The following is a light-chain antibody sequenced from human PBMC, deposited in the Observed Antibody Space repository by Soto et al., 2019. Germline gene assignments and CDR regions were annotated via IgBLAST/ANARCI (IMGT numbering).Light chain of an antibody. CDR2: DNS. CDR3: SSYRYSNTPHVV. Sequence: QSVLTQPPSVSGAPGQKVTISCSGSSTNIGNNYVSWYQHLPGTAPKLLIYDNSERPSGIPDRFSGSKSGTSATLGITGLQTGDEADYYCSSYRYSNTPHVVIGGGTKLTVL. V-gene: IGLV1-51*01. J-gene: IGLJ2*01. CDR1: STNIGNNY.